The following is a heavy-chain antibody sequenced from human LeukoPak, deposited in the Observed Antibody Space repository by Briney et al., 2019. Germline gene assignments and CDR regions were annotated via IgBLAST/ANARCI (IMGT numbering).Heavy chain of an antibody. V-gene: IGHV3-7*01. CDR3: ARRKGTQRASLSPLDY. CDR1: GFTLSNAW. J-gene: IGHJ4*02. Sequence: PGGSLRLSCAASGFTLSNAWMSWVRQVPGKGLECLANIKEDGSETYYADSVKGRFTISRDNPKNLLFLQINSLRVEDTAVYYCARRKGTQRASLSPLDYWGQGTLVTVSS. D-gene: IGHD3-10*01. CDR2: IKEDGSET.